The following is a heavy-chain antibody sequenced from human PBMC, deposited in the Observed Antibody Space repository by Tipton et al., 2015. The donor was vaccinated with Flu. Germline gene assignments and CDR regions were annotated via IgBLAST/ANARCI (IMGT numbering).Heavy chain of an antibody. CDR2: INHSGDT. Sequence: TLSLTCAVYGGSFSGYYWTYIRQPPGKGLEWIGEINHSGDTNYNPSLKSRVTISVDTSKNQFSLELSSVTAADTAVYYCARRKTVTTRLTYFDYWGQGTLVTVSS. CDR3: ARRKTVTTRLTYFDY. V-gene: IGHV4-34*01. CDR1: GGSFSGYY. D-gene: IGHD4-17*01. J-gene: IGHJ4*02.